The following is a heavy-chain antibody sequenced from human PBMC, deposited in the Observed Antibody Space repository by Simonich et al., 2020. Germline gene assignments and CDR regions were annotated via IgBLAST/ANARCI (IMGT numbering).Heavy chain of an antibody. V-gene: IGHV3-30*04. Sequence: QVQLVESGGGVVQPGRSLRLSCAASGFTFSSYAMHWVRQAQGKGLKWMVVVTKNLSNKYYAAPVKGRFTISRDNSKNTLYLQMTSLRAEDTAVYYCAREDLTGDAFDIWGQGTMVTVSS. CDR2: VTKNLSNK. J-gene: IGHJ3*02. CDR1: GFTFSSYA. CDR3: AREDLTGDAFDI. D-gene: IGHD7-27*01.